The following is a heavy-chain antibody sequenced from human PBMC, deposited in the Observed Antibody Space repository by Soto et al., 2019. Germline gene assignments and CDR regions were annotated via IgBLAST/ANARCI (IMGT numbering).Heavy chain of an antibody. Sequence: QVQLVQSGAEVKKPGSSVKVSCKASGGTFSSYAISWVRQAPGQGLEWMGGIIPIFGTANYAQKFQGRVTITADESTSTAYMELSSLRSEDTGVYYCARGHYGDYDYYCYGMDVWGQGTTVTVSS. J-gene: IGHJ6*02. CDR2: IIPIFGTA. V-gene: IGHV1-69*01. CDR1: GGTFSSYA. CDR3: ARGHYGDYDYYCYGMDV. D-gene: IGHD4-17*01.